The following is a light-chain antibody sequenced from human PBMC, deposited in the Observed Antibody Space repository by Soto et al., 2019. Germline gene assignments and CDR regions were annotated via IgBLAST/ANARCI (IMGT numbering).Light chain of an antibody. CDR1: QSVSTN. J-gene: IGKJ1*01. CDR2: GAS. Sequence: EIVMTQSPDTLSVSPGERATLSCRASQSVSTNLAWYQQKPGQAPRLLLYGASTRATGIPARFSGSGSGPEFTLTLSSLQSEDFAVYYCQQYSDWLRTFGQGAKVEIK. V-gene: IGKV3-15*01. CDR3: QQYSDWLRT.